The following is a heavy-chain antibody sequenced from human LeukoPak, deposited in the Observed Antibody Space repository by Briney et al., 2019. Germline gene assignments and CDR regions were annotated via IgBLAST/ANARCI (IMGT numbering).Heavy chain of an antibody. J-gene: IGHJ6*02. D-gene: IGHD6-13*01. Sequence: SETLSLTCTVSGGSISTYCGNWIRQAPGKGLEWIGYIYYSGSTNYNPSLKSRVTISVDTSKNQFSLKLSSVTAADTAVYYCARTSSSWRYYYYYYGMDVWGQGTTVTVSS. CDR2: IYYSGST. V-gene: IGHV4-59*01. CDR1: GGSISTYC. CDR3: ARTSSSWRYYYYYYGMDV.